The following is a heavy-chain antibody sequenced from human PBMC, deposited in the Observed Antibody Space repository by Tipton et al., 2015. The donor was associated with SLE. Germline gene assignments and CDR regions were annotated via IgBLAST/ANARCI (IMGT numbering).Heavy chain of an antibody. V-gene: IGHV3-49*03. Sequence: RSLRLSCTASGFTFGDYAMSWFRQAPGKGLEWVGFIRNKAYDGTTEYAASVKGRFTISRDVSKSIAYLQMNSLRTENTAVYYCTRGRSGYELSPYCFDFWGQGALVTVSA. J-gene: IGHJ4*02. CDR2: IRNKAYDGTT. D-gene: IGHD5-12*01. CDR1: GFTFGDYA. CDR3: TRGRSGYELSPYCFDF.